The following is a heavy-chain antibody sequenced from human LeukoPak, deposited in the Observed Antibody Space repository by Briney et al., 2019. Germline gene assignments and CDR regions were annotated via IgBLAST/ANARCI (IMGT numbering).Heavy chain of an antibody. J-gene: IGHJ3*02. Sequence: PGGSLRLSCAASEFSVSSNYMSWVRQAPGKGLEWVSVVYSGGNTHYADYVKGRFSISRDISENTVYLQMNSLRAEDTAVYYCARCGESYYGQAFDIWGQGTMVTVSS. CDR2: VYSGGNT. CDR3: ARCGESYYGQAFDI. CDR1: EFSVSSNY. V-gene: IGHV3-66*01. D-gene: IGHD1-26*01.